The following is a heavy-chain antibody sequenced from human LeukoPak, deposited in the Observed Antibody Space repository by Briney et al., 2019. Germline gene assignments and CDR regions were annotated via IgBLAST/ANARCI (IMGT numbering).Heavy chain of an antibody. CDR2: ITSGSSYI. D-gene: IGHD3-22*01. CDR3: ARDLPVYYYDSSGYYHDAFDI. J-gene: IGHJ3*02. CDR1: GFTFSSYN. V-gene: IGHV3-21*01. Sequence: GGSLRLSCAASGFTFSSYNMNWVRQAPGKGLEWVSSITSGSSYIYYADSVKGRFTISRDNAKNSLYLQMNSLRAEDTAVYYCARDLPVYYYDSSGYYHDAFDIWGQGTMVTVSS.